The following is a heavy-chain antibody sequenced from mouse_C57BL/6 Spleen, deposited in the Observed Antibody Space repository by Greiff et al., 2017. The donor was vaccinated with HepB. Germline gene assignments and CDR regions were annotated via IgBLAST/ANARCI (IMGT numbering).Heavy chain of an antibody. J-gene: IGHJ1*03. CDR1: GYTFTDYE. Sequence: QVQLKQSGAELVRPGASVTLSCKASGYTFTDYEMHWVKQTPVHGLEWIGAIDPETGGTAYNQKFKGKAILTADKSSSTAYMELRSLTSEDSAVYYCTRCEGSYWYFDVWGTGTTVTVSS. CDR2: IDPETGGT. V-gene: IGHV1-15*01. CDR3: TRCEGSYWYFDV.